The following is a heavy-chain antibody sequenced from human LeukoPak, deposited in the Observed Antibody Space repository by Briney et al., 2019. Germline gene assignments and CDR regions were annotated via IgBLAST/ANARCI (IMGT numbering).Heavy chain of an antibody. Sequence: GESLKISCKGSGYTFASYWIGWVRQMPGKGLEWMGTIYPDDSDTRYSPSFQGQVTISADKSITTAYLQWSSLKASDTAIYYCARQRTATSPFDYWGQGTLVIVSS. CDR1: GYTFASYW. CDR3: ARQRTATSPFDY. J-gene: IGHJ4*02. V-gene: IGHV5-51*01. CDR2: IYPDDSDT. D-gene: IGHD1/OR15-1a*01.